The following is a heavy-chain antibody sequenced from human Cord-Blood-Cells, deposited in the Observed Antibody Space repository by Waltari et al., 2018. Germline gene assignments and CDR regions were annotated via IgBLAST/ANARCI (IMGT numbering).Heavy chain of an antibody. CDR3: ARGGIAVAGPDFDY. CDR2: INHSGST. D-gene: IGHD6-19*01. V-gene: IGHV4-34*01. Sequence: QVQLQQWGAGLLKPSETLSLTCAVYGGSFSGYYWDWVRQPPGKGLEWIGEINHSGSTNYNPSLKSRVTISVDTSKNQFSLKLSSVTAADTAVYYCARGGIAVAGPDFDYWGQGTLVTVSS. J-gene: IGHJ4*02. CDR1: GGSFSGYY.